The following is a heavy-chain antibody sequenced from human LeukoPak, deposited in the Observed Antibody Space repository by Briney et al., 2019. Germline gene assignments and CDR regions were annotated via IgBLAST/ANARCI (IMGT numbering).Heavy chain of an antibody. Sequence: SETLSLTCTVSGYSLSSGYFWGWIRQPPGKGLEWIGSLYHSGRTSYNPSLKSRLTISVDTSKNQFSLKLSSVTAADTAVYYCARGRLARGHYFDYSGQGTLVTVSS. V-gene: IGHV4-38-2*02. J-gene: IGHJ4*02. CDR3: ARGRLARGHYFDY. CDR2: LYHSGRT. CDR1: GYSLSSGYF. D-gene: IGHD3-10*01.